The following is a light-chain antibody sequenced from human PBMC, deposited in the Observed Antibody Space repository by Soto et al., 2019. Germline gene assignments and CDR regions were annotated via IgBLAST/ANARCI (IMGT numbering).Light chain of an antibody. Sequence: DIQMTQSPSSLSASVGDRVTITCRASQSISIWLAWYQQKPGKAPKLLIYKASSLEIGVPTRFSGSGSGTEFTLTISSLQPDDFSTYYCQQYNSYPWTCGQGTKVEIK. V-gene: IGKV1-5*03. CDR2: KAS. CDR1: QSISIW. CDR3: QQYNSYPWT. J-gene: IGKJ1*01.